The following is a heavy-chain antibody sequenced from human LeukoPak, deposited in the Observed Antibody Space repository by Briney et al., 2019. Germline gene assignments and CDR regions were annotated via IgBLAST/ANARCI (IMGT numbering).Heavy chain of an antibody. D-gene: IGHD3-22*01. CDR1: GFSFSNYA. V-gene: IGHV3-23*01. J-gene: IGHJ4*02. CDR3: ATDRERDPSVYYLV. CDR2: ISGSGGST. Sequence: PGGSLRLSCVPSGFSFSNYAMSWVRQAPGKGLEWVSSISGSGGSTHYVDSVKGRFTISRDKTKNTLYLQMNSLRAEDSAVYYCATDRERDPSVYYLVGGQGTLITVSS.